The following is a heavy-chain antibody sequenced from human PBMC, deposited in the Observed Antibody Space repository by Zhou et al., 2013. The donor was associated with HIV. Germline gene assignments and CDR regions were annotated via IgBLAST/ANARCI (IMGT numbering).Heavy chain of an antibody. CDR2: INPNSGGT. V-gene: IGHV1-2*02. Sequence: QVQLVQSGAEVKKPGASVKVSCKTSGYTFTGHYLHWVRQAPGQGLEWMGWINPNSGGTTYAQKFQGRVTMTRDTSISTAYMELSRLRSDDTAVYHCARASLIVVVPFDYVGPGNPGHRLL. J-gene: IGHJ4*02. CDR3: ARASLIVVVPFDY. D-gene: IGHD3-22*01. CDR1: GYTFTGHY.